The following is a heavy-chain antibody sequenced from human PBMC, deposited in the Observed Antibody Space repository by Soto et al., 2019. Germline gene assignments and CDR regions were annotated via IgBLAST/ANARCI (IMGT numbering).Heavy chain of an antibody. CDR1: GGSISSSSYY. J-gene: IGHJ6*02. Sequence: LSLTCTVSGGSISSSSYYWGWIRQPPGKGLEWIGSIYYSGSTYYNPSLKSRVTISVDTSKNQFSLKLSSVTAADTAVYYCARHFTDTILGVVKIYYYYGMDVWGQGTTVTVSS. V-gene: IGHV4-39*01. CDR2: IYYSGST. CDR3: ARHFTDTILGVVKIYYYYGMDV. D-gene: IGHD3-3*01.